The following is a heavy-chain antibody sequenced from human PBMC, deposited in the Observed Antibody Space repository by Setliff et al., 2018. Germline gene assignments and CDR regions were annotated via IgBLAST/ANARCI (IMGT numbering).Heavy chain of an antibody. J-gene: IGHJ4*02. Sequence: PSETLSLTCSVSGGSISSRNYYWGWIRQPPGKGLEWIGSIYHSGSTYYNPSLKSRVTISVDTSKNQFSLKLSSVTAADTAVYYCARDRADSSGYYDYWGQGTLVTVSS. CDR1: GGSISSRNYY. CDR2: IYHSGST. D-gene: IGHD3-22*01. CDR3: ARDRADSSGYYDY. V-gene: IGHV4-39*07.